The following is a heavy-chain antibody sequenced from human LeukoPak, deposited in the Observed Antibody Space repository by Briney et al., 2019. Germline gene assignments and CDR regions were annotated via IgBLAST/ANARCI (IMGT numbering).Heavy chain of an antibody. CDR1: GGTFSSYA. V-gene: IGHV1-69*04. Sequence: ASVKVSCMASGGTFSSYAISWVRQAPGQGLEWMGRIIPILGIANYAQKFQGRVTITADKSTSTAYMELSSLRSEDTAVYYCASRVPDSSGYYSFDYWGQGTLVTVSS. J-gene: IGHJ4*02. CDR3: ASRVPDSSGYYSFDY. CDR2: IIPILGIA. D-gene: IGHD3-22*01.